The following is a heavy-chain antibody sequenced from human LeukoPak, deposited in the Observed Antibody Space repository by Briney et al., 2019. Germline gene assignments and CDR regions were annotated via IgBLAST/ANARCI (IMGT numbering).Heavy chain of an antibody. Sequence: SETLSLTCAVSGYSISSGYYWGWIRQPPGKGLEWIGSIYHTGNTYYNPSLKSRVTISVDTSKNQFSLKLSSVTAADTAVYYCARDAGTVTTPFDYWGQGTLVTVSS. D-gene: IGHD4-17*01. CDR1: GYSISSGYY. V-gene: IGHV4-38-2*02. CDR3: ARDAGTVTTPFDY. CDR2: IYHTGNT. J-gene: IGHJ4*02.